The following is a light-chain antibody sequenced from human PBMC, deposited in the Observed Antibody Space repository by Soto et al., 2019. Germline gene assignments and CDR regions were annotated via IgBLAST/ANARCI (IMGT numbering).Light chain of an antibody. CDR1: QSVSNY. Sequence: EIVLSQSPATLSLSPGERATLSCRASQSVSNYLAWYQQKLGQAPRLLIYDASNRATGIPARFSGSGCGTDFTLTITSLEPEDFAGYYCQQHNNWPITFGPGTKVDIK. V-gene: IGKV3-11*01. CDR2: DAS. CDR3: QQHNNWPIT. J-gene: IGKJ3*01.